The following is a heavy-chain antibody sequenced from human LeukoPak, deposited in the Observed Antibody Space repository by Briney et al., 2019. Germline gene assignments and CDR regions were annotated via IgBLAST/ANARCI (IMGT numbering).Heavy chain of an antibody. CDR1: GGSFSGYY. D-gene: IGHD3-22*01. CDR2: INHSGNT. J-gene: IGHJ4*02. Sequence: PSETLSLTCAVYGGSFSGYYWSWIRQPPGKGLEWTGEINHSGNTNYNPSPKSRVTISQDTSKNQFSLKLSSVTAADTAVYYCARGKYDSNGYYLDYWGQGTLVTVSS. V-gene: IGHV4-34*01. CDR3: ARGKYDSNGYYLDY.